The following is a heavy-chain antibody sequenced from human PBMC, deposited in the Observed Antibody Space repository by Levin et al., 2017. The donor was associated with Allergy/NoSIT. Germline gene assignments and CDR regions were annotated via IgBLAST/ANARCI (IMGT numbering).Heavy chain of an antibody. Sequence: SETLSLTCTVSGASTSSSAYYWGWVRQPPGRGLEWIASVYSDGRTYYNPSLESRVTVSLRTSMNQFSLSVRSVSAADTALYFCARSSSGGMPRFLGDVWGQGTTVTVSS. D-gene: IGHD3-3*01. J-gene: IGHJ6*01. CDR2: VYSDGRT. CDR1: GASTSSSAYY. V-gene: IGHV4-39*01. CDR3: ARSSSGGMPRFLGDV.